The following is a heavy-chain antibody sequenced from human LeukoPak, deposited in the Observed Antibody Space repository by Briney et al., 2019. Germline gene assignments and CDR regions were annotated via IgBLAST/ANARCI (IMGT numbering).Heavy chain of an antibody. Sequence: GESLRLSCAASGFTFSTYSMNWVRQAPGKGLEWVSAISGDSDYIYYADSVKGRFTISRDDAKNSLFLQMNSLRAEDTALYYCATATWGSPFHFWGQGTLVTVSS. J-gene: IGHJ4*02. CDR3: ATATWGSPFHF. D-gene: IGHD7-27*01. CDR2: ISGDSDYI. V-gene: IGHV3-21*04. CDR1: GFTFSTYS.